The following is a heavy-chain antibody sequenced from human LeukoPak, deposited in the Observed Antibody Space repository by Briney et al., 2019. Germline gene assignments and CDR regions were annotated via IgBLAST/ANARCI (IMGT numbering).Heavy chain of an antibody. Sequence: SGTLSLTCAVSGGSISSNNWWGWVRQPPGKGLEWIGEIYHSGSPNYNPSLKSRVTISVDKSRNHFSLNLSSVTAADTAVYYCARVGGTNYYYYGMDVWGQGTTVTVSS. J-gene: IGHJ6*02. CDR1: GGSISSNNW. D-gene: IGHD1-26*01. V-gene: IGHV4-4*02. CDR3: ARVGGTNYYYYGMDV. CDR2: IYHSGSP.